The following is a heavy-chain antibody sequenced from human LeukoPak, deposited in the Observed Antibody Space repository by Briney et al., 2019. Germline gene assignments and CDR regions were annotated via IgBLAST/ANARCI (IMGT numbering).Heavy chain of an antibody. D-gene: IGHD4-23*01. V-gene: IGHV3-53*05. CDR3: ARENGGNIFDY. J-gene: IGHJ4*02. CDR2: IHGGGGT. CDR1: GFTVSTNY. Sequence: GGSLRLSCAASGFTVSTNYVSWVRQAPGKGPEWVSLIHGGGGTYYADSVKGRFTISRDNSKNALYLQMNSLRAEDTAVYYCARENGGNIFDYWGQGTLVTVSS.